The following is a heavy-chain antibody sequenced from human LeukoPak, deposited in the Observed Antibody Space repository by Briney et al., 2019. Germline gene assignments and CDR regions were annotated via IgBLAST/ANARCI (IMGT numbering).Heavy chain of an antibody. D-gene: IGHD2-2*01. CDR2: INHSGST. CDR3: ARALRVYCSSTSCFHFDY. CDR1: GGSFSGYY. Sequence: SETLSLTCAVYGGSFSGYYWSWIRQPPGKGLEWIGEINHSGSTNYNPSLKSRVTISVDTSKNQFSLKLSSVTAADTAVYYCARALRVYCSSTSCFHFDYWGQGTLVTVSS. V-gene: IGHV4-34*01. J-gene: IGHJ4*02.